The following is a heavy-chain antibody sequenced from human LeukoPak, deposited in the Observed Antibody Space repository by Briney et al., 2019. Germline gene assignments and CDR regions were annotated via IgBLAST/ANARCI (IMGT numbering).Heavy chain of an antibody. V-gene: IGHV3-30*19. CDR2: IEDNGRDK. D-gene: IGHD3-22*01. Sequence: GGSLRLSCAASGFAFRRHNMHWARQAPGKGLEWISLIEDNGRDKFYADSVRGRLTISRDNSKNTLYLQMGSLRAEDMAVYYCARGSRNHYDYSGYYSYWGQGTLVTVSS. CDR3: ARGSRNHYDYSGYYSY. CDR1: GFAFRRHN. J-gene: IGHJ4*02.